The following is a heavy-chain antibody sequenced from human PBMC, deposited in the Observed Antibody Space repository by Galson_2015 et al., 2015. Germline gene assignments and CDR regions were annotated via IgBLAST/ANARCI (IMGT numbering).Heavy chain of an antibody. Sequence: SLRLSCAASGFTFRSYGMHWVRQTPGKGLEWVAVVSYDGNDKYYADSVKGRFTISRDNSKNTVYLQMNSLRAEDTALYYCAKDRRFLEWLLPDTWGQGTLVTVSS. J-gene: IGHJ5*02. CDR1: GFTFRSYG. CDR3: AKDRRFLEWLLPDT. V-gene: IGHV3-30*18. D-gene: IGHD3-3*01. CDR2: VSYDGNDK.